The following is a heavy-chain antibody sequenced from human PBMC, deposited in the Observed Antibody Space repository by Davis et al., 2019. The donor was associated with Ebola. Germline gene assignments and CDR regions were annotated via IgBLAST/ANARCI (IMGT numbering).Heavy chain of an antibody. J-gene: IGHJ6*02. Sequence: AASVKASCKASGYTFTSYAMHWVRQAPGQRLEWMGWINAGNGNTKYSQKFQGRVTITRDTSASTAYMELSSLRSEDTAVYYCARDWFRNFGVAKLRYYYYGMDVWGQGTTVTVSS. CDR2: INAGNGNT. D-gene: IGHD3-3*01. CDR1: GYTFTSYA. V-gene: IGHV1-3*01. CDR3: ARDWFRNFGVAKLRYYYYGMDV.